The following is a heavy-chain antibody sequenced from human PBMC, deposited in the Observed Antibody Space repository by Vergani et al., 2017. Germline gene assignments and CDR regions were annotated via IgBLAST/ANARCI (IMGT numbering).Heavy chain of an antibody. CDR1: GYTLTELS. D-gene: IGHD3-10*01. V-gene: IGHV1-69*13. CDR3: ARVGFGELRGEIDYYYMDV. J-gene: IGHJ6*03. Sequence: QVQLVQSGAEVKKPGASVKVSCKVSGYTLTELSMHWVRQAPGKGLEWMGGIIPIFGTATYAQKFQGRVTITADKSTSTAYMELSSLRSEDTAVYYCARVGFGELRGEIDYYYMDVWGKGTTVTVSS. CDR2: IIPIFGTA.